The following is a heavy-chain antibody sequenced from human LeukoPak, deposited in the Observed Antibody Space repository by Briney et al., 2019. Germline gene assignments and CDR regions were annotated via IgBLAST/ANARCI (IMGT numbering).Heavy chain of an antibody. CDR3: AREMAATFRTFDY. D-gene: IGHD5-24*01. Sequence: ASVKVSCKASGYSFTTYYMHRVRQAPGQGLEWMGIINPSGGTTTYAQKFQGRVTMTRDTSTSTVYMELSSLRSEDTAVYYCAREMAATFRTFDYWGQGTLVTVSS. V-gene: IGHV1-46*01. CDR1: GYSFTTYY. J-gene: IGHJ4*02. CDR2: INPSGGTT.